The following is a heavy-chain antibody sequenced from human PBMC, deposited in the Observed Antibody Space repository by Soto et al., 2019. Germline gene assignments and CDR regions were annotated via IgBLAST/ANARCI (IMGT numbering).Heavy chain of an antibody. D-gene: IGHD6-19*01. CDR1: GFTFSNSW. Sequence: GGSLRLSCAASGFTFSNSWINWVRQVPGKGLEWVGRIKSKTDGGTTDFAAPVKGRFAISRDDSKNMVYLQMNSLKTEDTAVYYCTTDGLSNGWSVPYFQHWGQGTLVTVSS. CDR2: IKSKTDGGTT. J-gene: IGHJ1*01. V-gene: IGHV3-15*07. CDR3: TTDGLSNGWSVPYFQH.